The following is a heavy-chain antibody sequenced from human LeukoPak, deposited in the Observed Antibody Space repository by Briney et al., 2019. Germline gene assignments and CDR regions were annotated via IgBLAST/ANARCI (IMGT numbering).Heavy chain of an antibody. CDR3: ARLEYYYVSGNYYKLFDY. D-gene: IGHD3-10*01. V-gene: IGHV3-48*02. CDR2: ISSSGSTI. CDR1: GFIFSSYS. Sequence: GGSLRLSCAASGFIFSSYSMNWVRQAPGKGLEWVSDISSSGSTIYFADSVKGRFTISRDNAKNSLYLQMNSLRDEDTAVYYCARLEYYYVSGNYYKLFDYWGQGTLVTVCS. J-gene: IGHJ4*02.